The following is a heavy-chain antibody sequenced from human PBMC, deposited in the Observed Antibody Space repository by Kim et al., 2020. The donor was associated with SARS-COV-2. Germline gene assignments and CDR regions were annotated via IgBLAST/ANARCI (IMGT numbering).Heavy chain of an antibody. CDR3: ATDDYSSSSGYYYGMDV. CDR2: FDPEDGET. J-gene: IGHJ6*02. CDR1: GYTLTELS. D-gene: IGHD6-6*01. Sequence: ASVKVSCKVSGYTLTELSMHWVRQAPGKGLEWMGGFDPEDGETIYAQKFQGRVTMTEDTSTDTAYMELSSLRSEDTAVYYCATDDYSSSSGYYYGMDVWGQGTTVTVSS. V-gene: IGHV1-24*01.